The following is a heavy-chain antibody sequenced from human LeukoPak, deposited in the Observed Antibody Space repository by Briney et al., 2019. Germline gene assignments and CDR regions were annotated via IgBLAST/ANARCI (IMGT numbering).Heavy chain of an antibody. Sequence: GGSLRLSCAASGFTVSSNYMSWVRQAPGKGLEWVSVIYSGGSTYYADSVKGRFTISRDNSKNTLYLQMNSLRAEDTAVYYCAKGSIGGDFWSGYYNLAPNPSQEFDYWGQGTLVTVSS. CDR2: IYSGGST. CDR1: GFTVSSNY. CDR3: AKGSIGGDFWSGYYNLAPNPSQEFDY. V-gene: IGHV3-53*01. J-gene: IGHJ4*02. D-gene: IGHD3-3*01.